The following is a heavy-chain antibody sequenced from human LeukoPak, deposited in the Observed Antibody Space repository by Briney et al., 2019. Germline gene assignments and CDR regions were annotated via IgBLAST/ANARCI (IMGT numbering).Heavy chain of an antibody. CDR3: ARPSKRYSSLDAFDI. CDR1: GFTFSSYA. Sequence: PGGSLRLSCAASGFTFSSYAMSWVRQAPGKGLEWIGYIYYSGSTNYNPSLKSRVTISVDTSKNQFSLKLSSVTAADTAVYYCARPSKRYSSLDAFDIWGQGTMVTVSS. J-gene: IGHJ3*02. D-gene: IGHD5-18*01. CDR2: IYYSGST. V-gene: IGHV4-59*08.